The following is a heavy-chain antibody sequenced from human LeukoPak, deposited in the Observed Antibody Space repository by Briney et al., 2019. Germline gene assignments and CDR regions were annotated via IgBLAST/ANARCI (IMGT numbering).Heavy chain of an antibody. V-gene: IGHV3-9*01. J-gene: IGHJ4*02. CDR1: GFTFDEYA. CDR3: AKDRAIFVHYFDG. D-gene: IGHD3-9*01. CDR2: ISGDSDRI. Sequence: GGSLRLSCVASGFTFDEYAMHWVRQVPGKGLEWVIGISGDSDRIDYADSVKGRFTISRDNAKNSVCLQMNSLRAEDTALYYCAKDRAIFVHYFDGWGQGTLVTVSS.